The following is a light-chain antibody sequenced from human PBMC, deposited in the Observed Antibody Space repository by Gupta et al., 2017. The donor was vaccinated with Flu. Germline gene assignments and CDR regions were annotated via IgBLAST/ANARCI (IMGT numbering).Light chain of an antibody. V-gene: IGLV2-14*01. J-gene: IGLJ2*01. CDR2: DVT. CDR3: SSCTSSTTLV. Sequence: TISDIASFNYVSWYQQHPGKAPKLLIYDVTNRPSGISNRFSGSKSGDTASLTISGLQAEDEADYYCSSCTSSTTLVFGGGTKLTVL. CDR1: ISDIASFNY.